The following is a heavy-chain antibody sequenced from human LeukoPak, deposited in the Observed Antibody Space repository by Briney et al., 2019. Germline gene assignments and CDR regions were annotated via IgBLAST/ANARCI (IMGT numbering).Heavy chain of an antibody. CDR1: GFTFSDYY. D-gene: IGHD6-19*01. Sequence: GGSLRLSCAASGFTFSDYYMSWIRQAPGKGLEWVSYISSSGSTIYYADSVKGRFTISRDNAKNSLYLQMNSLRAEDTAVYYCARLEVEWLVRGYYFDYWGQGTLVTVSS. V-gene: IGHV3-11*01. J-gene: IGHJ4*02. CDR3: ARLEVEWLVRGYYFDY. CDR2: ISSSGSTI.